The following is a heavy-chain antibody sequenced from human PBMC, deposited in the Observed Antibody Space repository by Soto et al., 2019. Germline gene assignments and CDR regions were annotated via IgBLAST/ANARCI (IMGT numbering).Heavy chain of an antibody. CDR1: GFTFSSSG. J-gene: IGHJ3*01. D-gene: IGHD4-17*01. CDR3: ANHGGFDF. CDR2: ISIRGDYR. V-gene: IGHV3-23*01. Sequence: EGQLLQSGGGLVQPGESLRLSCAASGFTFSSSGMSWVRQAPGKGLEWVSSISIRGDYRYYADSVKGRFTISRDNSKNTLYVQMSSLTAEDTALYYCANHGGFDFWGQGTMVTVSS.